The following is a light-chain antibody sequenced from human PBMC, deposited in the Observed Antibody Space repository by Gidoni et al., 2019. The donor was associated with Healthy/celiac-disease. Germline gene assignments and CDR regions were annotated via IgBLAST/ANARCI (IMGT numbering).Light chain of an antibody. CDR1: QSISSY. J-gene: IGKJ5*01. V-gene: IGKV1-39*01. Sequence: DIKMPQSPSSLSASVGDRVTITCRASQSISSYLNWYQQKQGKAPKLLIYAASSLQSGVPSRCIGSGSATDFTLTISSLQPEDVATYYCQQSYSTPGITFGQGTRLEIK. CDR3: QQSYSTPGIT. CDR2: AAS.